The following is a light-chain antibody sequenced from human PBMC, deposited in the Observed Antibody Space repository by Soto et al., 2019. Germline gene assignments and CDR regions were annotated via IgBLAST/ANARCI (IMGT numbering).Light chain of an antibody. V-gene: IGLV2-14*01. CDR2: DVS. Sequence: QSVLTQPASVSGSPGQSITISCTGTSSDIGGYNYVSWYQQHPGKAPKLMIYDVSNRPSGVSDRFSGSKSGNTAPLTISGLQAEDETDYYCSSYTSSNTFVFGGGTKVTVL. J-gene: IGLJ1*01. CDR3: SSYTSSNTFV. CDR1: SSDIGGYNY.